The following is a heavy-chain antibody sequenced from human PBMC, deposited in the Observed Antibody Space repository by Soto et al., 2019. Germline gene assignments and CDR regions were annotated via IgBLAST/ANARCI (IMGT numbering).Heavy chain of an antibody. J-gene: IGHJ4*02. CDR1: GGSVSSGDYY. V-gene: IGHV4-30-4*01. Sequence: SETLSLTCSVSGGSVSSGDYYWSWIRQTPGKGLEWIGYIYYSGSTYYNPSLKSRVTISVDTSKNQFSLKLSSVTAADTAVYYCAREGPWAAAGQRGQATMVTV. CDR3: AREGPWAAAGQ. D-gene: IGHD6-13*01. CDR2: IYYSGST.